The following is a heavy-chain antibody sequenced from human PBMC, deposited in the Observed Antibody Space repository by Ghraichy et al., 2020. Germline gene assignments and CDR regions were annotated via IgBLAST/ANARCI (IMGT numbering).Heavy chain of an antibody. CDR2: INSDGSST. V-gene: IGHV3-74*01. J-gene: IGHJ4*02. Sequence: LSLTCAASGFTFSRYWMHWVRQAPGKGLVWVSRINSDGSSTSYADSVKGRFTISRDNAKNTLYLQMNSLRDEDTAVYYCARGTGVEGTVVVLFDYWGQGTLVIVSS. CDR3: ARGTGVEGTVVVLFDY. CDR1: GFTFSRYW. D-gene: IGHD1-26*01.